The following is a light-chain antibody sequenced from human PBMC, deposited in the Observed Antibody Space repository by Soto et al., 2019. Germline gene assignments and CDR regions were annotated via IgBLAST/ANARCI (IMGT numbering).Light chain of an antibody. V-gene: IGKV3-15*01. CDR2: GAS. CDR1: QSVVSRN. J-gene: IGKJ5*01. CDR3: QQYNNWPTIT. Sequence: VLTQPPDTLSLSLEQRATLSCRASQSVVSRNLAWYQQKHGQAPRLFIYGASTRANGIPARFSGSGSGTELTLTISSLEPEDFAVYDCQQYNNWPTITFGQGTRLEIK.